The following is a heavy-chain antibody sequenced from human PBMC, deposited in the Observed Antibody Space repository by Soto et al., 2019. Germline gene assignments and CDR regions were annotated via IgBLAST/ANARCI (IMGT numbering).Heavy chain of an antibody. CDR1: GGSISSSSYY. Sequence: QLQLQESGPGLVKPSETLSLTCTVSGGSISSSSYYWGWIRQPPGKGLEWIGSIYYSGSTYYNPSLKSRVTRSVDTAKNQFSLKLSSVTAADTAVYYWARHSDDFWSGLLLGYWAYWGQGTLVTVSS. D-gene: IGHD3-3*01. CDR3: ARHSDDFWSGLLLGYWAY. CDR2: IYYSGST. V-gene: IGHV4-39*01. J-gene: IGHJ4*02.